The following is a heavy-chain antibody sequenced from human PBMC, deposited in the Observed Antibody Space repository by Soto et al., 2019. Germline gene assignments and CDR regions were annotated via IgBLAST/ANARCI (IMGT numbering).Heavy chain of an antibody. J-gene: IGHJ6*02. V-gene: IGHV1-2*02. CDR1: GYTFTGYY. D-gene: IGHD6-13*01. CDR3: ARAPWQSSSWYWDYYYGMDV. CDR2: INPNSGGT. Sequence: QVQLVQSGAEVKKPGASVKVSCKASGYTFTGYYMHWVRQAPGQGLEWMGWINPNSGGTNYAQKFQGRVTMTRDTSISTAYMELSRLRSDDTAVYYCARAPWQSSSWYWDYYYGMDVWGQGTTVTVSS.